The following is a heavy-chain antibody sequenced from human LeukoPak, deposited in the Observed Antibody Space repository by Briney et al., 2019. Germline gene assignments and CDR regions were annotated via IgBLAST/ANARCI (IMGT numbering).Heavy chain of an antibody. Sequence: PGGSLRLSCAASGFTFSSYEMNWVRQAPGKGLEWVSYISSSGSTIYYADSVKGRFTISRDNAKNTLYLQMNSLRAEDTAVYYCARVRSGYCSSTSCFPDYYYYYMDVWGKGTTVTVSS. CDR2: ISSSGSTI. CDR1: GFTFSSYE. J-gene: IGHJ6*03. D-gene: IGHD2-2*01. V-gene: IGHV3-48*03. CDR3: ARVRSGYCSSTSCFPDYYYYYMDV.